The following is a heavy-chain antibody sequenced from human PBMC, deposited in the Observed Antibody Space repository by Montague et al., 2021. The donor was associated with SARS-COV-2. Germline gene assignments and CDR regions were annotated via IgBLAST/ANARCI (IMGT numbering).Heavy chain of an antibody. CDR2: IYYSAST. D-gene: IGHD2-15*01. CDR3: ARLEAGDCSGGSCYSSWFDP. J-gene: IGHJ5*02. V-gene: IGHV4-59*08. CDR1: GGSISSYY. Sequence: SETLTLTCTVSGGSISSYYWSWIRQPPGKGLEWIGYIYYSASTNYNPSLKSRVTISVDTSKNQFSLKLSSVTAADTAVYYCARLEAGDCSGGSCYSSWFDPWGQGTLVTVSS.